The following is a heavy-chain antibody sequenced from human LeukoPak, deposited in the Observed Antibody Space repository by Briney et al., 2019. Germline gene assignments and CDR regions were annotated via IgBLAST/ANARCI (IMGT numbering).Heavy chain of an antibody. CDR2: IYYGGST. CDR1: GGSISSYY. CDR3: ARVRMPNWFDP. Sequence: SETQSLTCTVSGGSISSYYWSWIRQPPGKGLEWIGYIYYGGSTNYNPSLKSRVTISVDTSKNQFSLKLSSVTAADTAVYYCARVRMPNWFDPWGQGTLVTVSS. V-gene: IGHV4-59*01. J-gene: IGHJ5*02. D-gene: IGHD1-14*01.